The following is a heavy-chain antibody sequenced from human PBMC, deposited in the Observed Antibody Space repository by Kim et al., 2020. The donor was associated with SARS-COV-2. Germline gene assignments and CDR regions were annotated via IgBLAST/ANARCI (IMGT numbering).Heavy chain of an antibody. V-gene: IGHV4-34*01. D-gene: IGHD3-22*01. J-gene: IGHJ3*02. Sequence: SETLSLTCAVYGGSFSGYYWSWIRQPPGKGLEWIGEINHSGSTNYNPSLKSRVTISVDTSKNQFSLKLSSVTAADTAVYYCARESTYYYDSSGYYYSGVSAFDIWGQGTMVTVSS. CDR1: GGSFSGYY. CDR2: INHSGST. CDR3: ARESTYYYDSSGYYYSGVSAFDI.